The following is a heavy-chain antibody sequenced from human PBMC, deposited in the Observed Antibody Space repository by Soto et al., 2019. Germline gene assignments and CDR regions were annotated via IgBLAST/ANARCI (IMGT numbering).Heavy chain of an antibody. J-gene: IGHJ6*02. D-gene: IGHD4-17*01. V-gene: IGHV3-43D*03. Sequence: GGSLRLSCAASGFTFDDYAMHWVRQAPGKGLEWVSLISWDGGSTYYADSVKGRFTISRDNSKNSLYLQMNSLRAEDTALYYCAKDRTVTTSFYYGMDVWGQGTTVTVSS. CDR1: GFTFDDYA. CDR3: AKDRTVTTSFYYGMDV. CDR2: ISWDGGST.